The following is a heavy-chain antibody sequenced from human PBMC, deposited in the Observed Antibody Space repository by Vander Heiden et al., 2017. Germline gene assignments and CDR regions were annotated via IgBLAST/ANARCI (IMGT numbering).Heavy chain of an antibody. CDR2: IYYSGST. CDR3: ASAYYDILTGYYYGMDV. D-gene: IGHD3-9*01. V-gene: IGHV4-39*01. Sequence: QLQLQESGPGLVKPSETLSLTCTVSGGSISSSSYYWGWIRKPPGKGLEWIGSIYYSGSTYYNPSLKSRVTISVDTSKNQFSLKLSSVTAADTAVYYCASAYYDILTGYYYGMDVWGQGTTVTVSS. CDR1: GGSISSSSYY. J-gene: IGHJ6*02.